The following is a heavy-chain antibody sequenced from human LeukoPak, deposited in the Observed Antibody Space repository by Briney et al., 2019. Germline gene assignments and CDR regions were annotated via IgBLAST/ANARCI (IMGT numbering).Heavy chain of an antibody. V-gene: IGHV1-69*13. CDR1: GYTFTTYG. CDR2: IIPIFGTA. D-gene: IGHD6-13*01. CDR3: ARVWDQDSSSWYGWFDP. J-gene: IGHJ5*02. Sequence: SVKVSCKTSGYTFTTYGISWVRQAPGQGLEWMGGIIPIFGTANYAQKFQGRVTITADESTSTAYMELSSLRSEDTAVYYCARVWDQDSSSWYGWFDPWGQGTLVTVSS.